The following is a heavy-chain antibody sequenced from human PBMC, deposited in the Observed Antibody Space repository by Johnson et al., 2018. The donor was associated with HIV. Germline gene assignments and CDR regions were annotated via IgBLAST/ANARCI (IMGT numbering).Heavy chain of an antibody. V-gene: IGHV3-33*06. J-gene: IGHJ3*02. CDR3: AKEIQSTNGWDAFDI. CDR1: GFTFSSYG. CDR2: IWYDGSNK. Sequence: QVQLVESGGGLVQPGRSLRLSCAASGFTFSSYGIHWVRQASGKGLEWVAIIWYDGSNKYYADSVKGRFTISRDNSKNTLYVQMNSLRVEDTAVYYCAKEIQSTNGWDAFDIWGQGTMVTVSS. D-gene: IGHD1-1*01.